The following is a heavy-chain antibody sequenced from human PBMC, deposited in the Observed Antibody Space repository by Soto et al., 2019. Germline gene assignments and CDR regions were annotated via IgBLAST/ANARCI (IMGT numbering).Heavy chain of an antibody. CDR3: ARVSGENDFWSGYYGNYYDMDV. D-gene: IGHD3-3*01. Sequence: PGGSLRLSCAASGFIFSTYWMTWVRQAPGQGLEWVANIQQDGSEKNYVDSVKGRFTISRDNAKNSLHLQMNSLRVEDTAVYYCARVSGENDFWSGYYGNYYDMDVWGQGTTVTVSS. CDR2: IQQDGSEK. J-gene: IGHJ6*02. CDR1: GFIFSTYW. V-gene: IGHV3-7*01.